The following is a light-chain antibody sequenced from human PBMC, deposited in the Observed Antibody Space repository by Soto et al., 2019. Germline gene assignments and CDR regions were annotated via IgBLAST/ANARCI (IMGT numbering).Light chain of an antibody. J-gene: IGLJ1*01. CDR2: GNS. CDR3: QSYGSSPSANFV. Sequence: QSVLTQPPSVSGAPGQRVTISCTGSSSNIGAGYDVHWYQQLPGTAPKLLIYGNSNRPSGVPDRFSGSKSGTSASLAITGLQAEDEADYYCQSYGSSPSANFVFGTGTKLTVL. V-gene: IGLV1-40*01. CDR1: SSNIGAGYD.